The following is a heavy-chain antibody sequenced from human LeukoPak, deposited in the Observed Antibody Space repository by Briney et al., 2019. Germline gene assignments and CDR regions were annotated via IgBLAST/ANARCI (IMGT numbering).Heavy chain of an antibody. CDR1: GGSISSYY. Sequence: KSSETLSLTCTVSGGSISSYYWSWIRQPPGKGLEWIGYIYYSGSTNYNPSLKSRVTISIDTSKNQFSLKLSSVTAADTAVYYCARGPHCGGDCYFDYWGQGTLVTVSS. CDR2: IYYSGST. J-gene: IGHJ4*02. D-gene: IGHD2-21*02. V-gene: IGHV4-59*01. CDR3: ARGPHCGGDCYFDY.